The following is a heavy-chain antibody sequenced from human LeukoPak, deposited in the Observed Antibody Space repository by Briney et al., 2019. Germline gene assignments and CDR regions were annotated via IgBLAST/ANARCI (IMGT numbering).Heavy chain of an antibody. CDR2: INYSGGST. J-gene: IGHJ4*02. Sequence: GGALRLSCAASGFTFSSYAISWVRQAPGKGVEWGSNINYSGGSTYYAESVRGRFTISRDNSKNTLYLQIKSLRDEGTAGYFCAKGDTAIVPDYWGQGTLVTVSS. CDR1: GFTFSSYA. V-gene: IGHV3-23*01. D-gene: IGHD5-18*01. CDR3: AKGDTAIVPDY.